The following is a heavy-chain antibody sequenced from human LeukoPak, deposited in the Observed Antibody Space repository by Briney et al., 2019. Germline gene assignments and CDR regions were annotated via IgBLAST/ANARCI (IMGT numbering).Heavy chain of an antibody. CDR2: INSDGSSR. J-gene: IGHJ4*02. Sequence: GAPIPPWSALGFTFSNNRMHRVPPPPGKGLVWVSRINSDGSSRNYADSVKGRFTISRDNAKNTLYLQMNSLRAEDTAVYYCASASSHRIAAGGDYWGQGTLVTVSS. CDR3: ASASSHRIAAGGDY. V-gene: IGHV3-74*01. D-gene: IGHD6-13*01. CDR1: GFTFSNNR.